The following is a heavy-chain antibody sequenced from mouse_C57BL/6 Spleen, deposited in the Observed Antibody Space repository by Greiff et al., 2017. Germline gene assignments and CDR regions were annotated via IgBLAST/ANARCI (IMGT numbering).Heavy chain of an antibody. V-gene: IGHV1-54*01. CDR3: ARWIYDGYPLAY. D-gene: IGHD2-3*01. CDR1: GYAFTNYL. Sequence: QVQLQQSGAELVRPGTSVKVSCKASGYAFTNYLIEWVKQRPGQGLEWIGVINPGSGGTNYNEKFKGKATLTADKSSSTAYMQLSSLTSEDSAVXYCARWIYDGYPLAYWGKGTLVTVA. CDR2: INPGSGGT. J-gene: IGHJ3*01.